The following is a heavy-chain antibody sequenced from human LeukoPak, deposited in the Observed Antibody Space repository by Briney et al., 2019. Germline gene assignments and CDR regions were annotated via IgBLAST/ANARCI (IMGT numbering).Heavy chain of an antibody. CDR1: GYTFSSYG. J-gene: IGHJ4*02. CDR2: IWYDESKK. V-gene: IGHV3-33*01. CDR3: ARDGGIGLDY. Sequence: GSLRLSCVASGYTFSSYGMHWVRQAPGKGLQWVAVIWYDESKKYYTDSVKGRFTISRDVSKNTLYLQMNSLRAEDSAIYYCARDGGIGLDYWGQGTLVTVSS. D-gene: IGHD2-21*01.